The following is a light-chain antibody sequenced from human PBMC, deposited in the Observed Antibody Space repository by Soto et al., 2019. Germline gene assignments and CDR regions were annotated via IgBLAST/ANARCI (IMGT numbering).Light chain of an antibody. CDR2: GAS. CDR3: QQYNNWPWT. CDR1: QSVSSN. Sequence: VMSQSLATLSVSPGERATLSCRASQSVSSNLAWYQQKPGQAPRLLIYGASTRATGIPARFSGSGSGTEFTLTISSLQSEDFAVYYCQQYNNWPWTFGQGTKVDIK. J-gene: IGKJ1*01. V-gene: IGKV3-15*01.